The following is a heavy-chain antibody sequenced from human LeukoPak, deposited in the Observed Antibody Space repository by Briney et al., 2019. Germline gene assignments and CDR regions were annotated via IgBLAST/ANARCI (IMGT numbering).Heavy chain of an antibody. CDR2: IHASGST. Sequence: SETLSLTCTVSGGSISSYYWTWIRQPAGKGPEWIGRIHASGSTNYNPSLKSRVNMSVDTSKNQFSLRLNSVTATDTAVYYCARVTDPRYNWFDPWGQGTLVTVSS. CDR1: GGSISSYY. V-gene: IGHV4-4*07. J-gene: IGHJ5*02. CDR3: ARVTDPRYNWFDP. D-gene: IGHD2-21*02.